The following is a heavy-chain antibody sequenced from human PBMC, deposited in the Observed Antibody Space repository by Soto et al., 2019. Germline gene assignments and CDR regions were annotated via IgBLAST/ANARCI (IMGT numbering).Heavy chain of an antibody. Sequence: QVQLVQSGAEVKKPGASVKVSCKASGYTFTSYGISWVRQAPGQGLEWMGWISAYNGNTNYAQKLQGRVTMTTDTSTSTAYLELSSLRSDDTAVYYCARDTLHSSSSVANYYYGMDVWGQGTTVTVAS. J-gene: IGHJ6*02. CDR3: ARDTLHSSSSVANYYYGMDV. V-gene: IGHV1-18*01. CDR2: ISAYNGNT. CDR1: GYTFTSYG. D-gene: IGHD6-6*01.